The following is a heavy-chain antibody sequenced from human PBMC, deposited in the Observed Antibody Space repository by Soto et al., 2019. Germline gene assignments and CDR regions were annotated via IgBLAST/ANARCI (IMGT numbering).Heavy chain of an antibody. V-gene: IGHV4-34*01. D-gene: IGHD3-10*01. CDR2: INHSGST. CDR3: ARDWRFGPDY. Sequence: PSETLSLTCAVYGGSFSGYYWSWIRQPPGKGLEWIGEINHSGSTNYNPSLKSRVTTSVDTSKNQFSLKLSSVTAADTAVYYCARDWRFGPDYRGQGTLVTVSS. CDR1: GGSFSGYY. J-gene: IGHJ4*02.